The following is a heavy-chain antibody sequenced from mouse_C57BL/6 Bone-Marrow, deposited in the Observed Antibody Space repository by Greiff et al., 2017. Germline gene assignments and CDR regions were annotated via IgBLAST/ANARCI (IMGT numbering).Heavy chain of an antibody. V-gene: IGHV1-5*01. Sequence: EVQLQESGTVLARPGASVKMSCKTSGYTFTSYWMHWVKQRPGQGLEWIGAIYPGNSDTSYNQKFKGKAKLTAVTSASTAYMELSSLTNEDSAFYYCTRNYGSSYVGGAMDYWGQATSVTVSS. J-gene: IGHJ4*01. CDR1: GYTFTSYW. CDR2: IYPGNSDT. D-gene: IGHD1-1*01. CDR3: TRNYGSSYVGGAMDY.